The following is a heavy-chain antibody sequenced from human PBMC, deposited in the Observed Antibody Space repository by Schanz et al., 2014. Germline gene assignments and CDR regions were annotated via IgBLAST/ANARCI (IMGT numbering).Heavy chain of an antibody. J-gene: IGHJ6*03. Sequence: VQLVESGGGLVKPGESLRLSCAASGFPFSSYALHWVRQAPGKGLEWVAVISYDGVNTYYADSVKGRFTISRDNSKNTLQLQMDGLRVEDTAVYYCARDAVALVPEYFMDVWGKGTPVTVSS. V-gene: IGHV3-30-3*01. CDR2: ISYDGVNT. D-gene: IGHD2-15*01. CDR1: GFPFSSYA. CDR3: ARDAVALVPEYFMDV.